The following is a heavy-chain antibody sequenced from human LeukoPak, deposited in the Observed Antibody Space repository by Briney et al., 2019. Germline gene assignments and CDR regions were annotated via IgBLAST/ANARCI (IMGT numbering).Heavy chain of an antibody. CDR1: GFTFSSYA. D-gene: IGHD3-22*01. CDR2: ISGSGGST. CDR3: AKEGVRYYYDSSGYLDY. J-gene: IGHJ4*02. V-gene: IGHV3-23*01. Sequence: GGSLRLSCAASGFTFSSYAMSWVRQAPGKGLEWVSAISGSGGSTYYADSVKGRFTISRDNSKNTLYLQMNSLRAEDTAVYYCAKEGVRYYYDSSGYLDYWGQGTLVTVSS.